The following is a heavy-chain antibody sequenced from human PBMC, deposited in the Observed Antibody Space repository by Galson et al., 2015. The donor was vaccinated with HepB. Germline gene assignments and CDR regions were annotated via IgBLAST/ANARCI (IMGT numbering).Heavy chain of an antibody. D-gene: IGHD6-19*01. CDR1: GFTVSSNY. V-gene: IGHV3-66*01. Sequence: SLRLSCAASGFTVSSNYMSWVRQAPGKGLEWVSVIYSGGSTYYADSVKGRFTISRDNSKNTLYLQMNSLRAEDTAVYYCARDPGPAVIGTDVGRVAGTYSPGTFDYWGQGTLVTVSS. CDR3: ARDPGPAVIGTDVGRVAGTYSPGTFDY. J-gene: IGHJ4*02. CDR2: IYSGGST.